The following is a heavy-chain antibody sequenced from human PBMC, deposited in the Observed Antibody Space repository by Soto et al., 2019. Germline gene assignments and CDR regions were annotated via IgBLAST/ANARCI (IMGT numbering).Heavy chain of an antibody. CDR1: GGSITSSSYY. V-gene: IGHV4-39*01. CDR3: ARSLSSSSGYFDP. Sequence: PSETLCLTCNVSGGSITSSSYYWGWIRQPPGKGLEWIGDIYYTGTTHYNPSLKSRPFISLDTSKSQFFLRLTSVTAADTAMYYCARSLSSSSGYFDPWGQGTLVTVSS. J-gene: IGHJ5*02. CDR2: IYYTGTT. D-gene: IGHD6-6*01.